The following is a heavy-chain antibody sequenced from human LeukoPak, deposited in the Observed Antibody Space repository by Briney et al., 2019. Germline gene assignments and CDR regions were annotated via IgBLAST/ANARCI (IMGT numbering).Heavy chain of an antibody. J-gene: IGHJ4*02. CDR2: IDTDGSGT. CDR3: ARVGGSSDFDY. V-gene: IGHV3-74*01. D-gene: IGHD1-26*01. Sequence: GGSLRLSCVASGFTFTNYAMSWVRQTPGKGLEWVSLIDTDGSGTIYADSVKGRFTFSGDNAKNTLYLQMNSLRAEDTAVYYCARVGGSSDFDYWGQGTLVTVSS. CDR1: GFTFTNYA.